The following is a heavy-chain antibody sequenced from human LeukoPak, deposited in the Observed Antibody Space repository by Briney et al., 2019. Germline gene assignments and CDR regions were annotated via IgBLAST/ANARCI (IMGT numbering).Heavy chain of an antibody. V-gene: IGHV3-48*01. D-gene: IGHD4-23*01. CDR2: ISSSGTTI. CDR1: GFTFSSYG. Sequence: GGSLRLSCAASGFTFSSYGMSWVRQAPGKGLEWISYISSSGTTIYYADSVKGRFTISRDNAKNSLSLKMNGLRADDTAVYYCARDFGSGRRWFDYWGRGTLVTVSS. CDR3: ARDFGSGRRWFDY. J-gene: IGHJ4*02.